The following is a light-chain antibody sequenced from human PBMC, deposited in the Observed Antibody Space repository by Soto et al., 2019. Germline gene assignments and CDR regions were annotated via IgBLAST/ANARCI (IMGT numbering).Light chain of an antibody. V-gene: IGKV1-13*02. Sequence: AIQLTQSPSSLSASVGDRVTITCRASQGISSALAWYQQKPGKAPKLLIFDASTLESGVPSRFSGSGSGTDFTLTSSSLQPEDFATYYCQQFNSYPRTLGQGTNLDIE. CDR2: DAS. J-gene: IGKJ2*01. CDR3: QQFNSYPRT. CDR1: QGISSA.